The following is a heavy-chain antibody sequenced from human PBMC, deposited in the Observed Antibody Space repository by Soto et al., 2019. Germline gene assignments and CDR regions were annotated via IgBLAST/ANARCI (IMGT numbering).Heavy chain of an antibody. J-gene: IGHJ4*02. CDR1: GGSFSGYY. CDR2: INHSGST. D-gene: IGHD2-15*01. Sequence: TLSLTCAVYGGSFSGYYWSWIRQPPGKGLEWIGEINHSGSTNYNPSLKSRVTISSDTSKNHFSLTLRSVTAADTAVYYCARAAVAAGGPFDKWGQGALVTVS. CDR3: ARAAVAAGGPFDK. V-gene: IGHV4-34*01.